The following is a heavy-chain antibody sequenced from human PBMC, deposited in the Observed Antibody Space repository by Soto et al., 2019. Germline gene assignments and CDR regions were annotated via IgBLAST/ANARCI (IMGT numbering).Heavy chain of an antibody. Sequence: SETLSLTCTVSGGSISSYYWSWIRQPAGKGLEWIGRIYTSGSTNYNPSLKSRVTMSVDTSKNQFSLKLSSVTAADTAVYYCARTYYDFWSGYYPYYFDYWGQGTLVTVSS. V-gene: IGHV4-4*07. CDR3: ARTYYDFWSGYYPYYFDY. CDR1: GGSISSYY. J-gene: IGHJ4*02. CDR2: IYTSGST. D-gene: IGHD3-3*01.